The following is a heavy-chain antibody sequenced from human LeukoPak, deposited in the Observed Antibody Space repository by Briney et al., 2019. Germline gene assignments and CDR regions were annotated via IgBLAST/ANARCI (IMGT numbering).Heavy chain of an antibody. D-gene: IGHD3-10*01. V-gene: IGHV4-61*02. CDR1: GGSISSGSYY. Sequence: PSETLSLTCTVSGGSISSGSYYWSWIRQPAGKGLGWIGRIYTSGSTNYNPSLKSRVTISVDTSKNQFSLKLSSVTAADTAVYYCARGRGYNWFDPWGQGTLVTVSS. CDR3: ARGRGYNWFDP. CDR2: IYTSGST. J-gene: IGHJ5*02.